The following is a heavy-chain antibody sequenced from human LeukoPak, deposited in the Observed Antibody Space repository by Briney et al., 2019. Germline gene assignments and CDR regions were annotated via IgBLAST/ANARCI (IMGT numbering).Heavy chain of an antibody. V-gene: IGHV3-23*01. D-gene: IGHD2-15*01. CDR1: GFTFSSFG. CDR2: ISSTGGTA. CDR3: ATSRYSSGSVDDS. J-gene: IGHJ4*02. Sequence: PGGTLRLSCAGSGFTFSSFGMSWVRQAPGKGLEWVSAISSTGGTAYYADSVKGRFTISRDNSKNTLYLQMSSLRAEDTGVYYCATSRYSSGSVDDSWGQGTPVTVSS.